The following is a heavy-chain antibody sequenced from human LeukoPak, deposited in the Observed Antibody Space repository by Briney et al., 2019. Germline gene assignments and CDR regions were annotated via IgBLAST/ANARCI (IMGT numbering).Heavy chain of an antibody. V-gene: IGHV3-30-3*01. Sequence: GGSLRLSCAASGFTFSSYAMHWVRQAPGKGLEWVAIISYDGSNKYYADSVKGRFTISRDNSKNTLYLQMNSLRAEDTAVYYCARVTRMVVVVPAANEPSYYYYYVDVWGKGTTVTVSS. J-gene: IGHJ6*03. CDR1: GFTFSSYA. CDR3: ARVTRMVVVVPAANEPSYYYYYVDV. D-gene: IGHD2-2*01. CDR2: ISYDGSNK.